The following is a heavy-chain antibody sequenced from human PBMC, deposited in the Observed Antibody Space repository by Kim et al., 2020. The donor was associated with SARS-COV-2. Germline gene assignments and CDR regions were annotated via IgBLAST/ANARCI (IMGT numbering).Heavy chain of an antibody. J-gene: IGHJ4*02. D-gene: IGHD5-12*01. CDR3: ATGGYRGYPEAFDY. V-gene: IGHV3-21*01. Sequence: ADSVNGPFTLSRDNTKNSLYLQMNSLRDEDTAVYYCATGGYRGYPEAFDYWGQGTLVTVSS.